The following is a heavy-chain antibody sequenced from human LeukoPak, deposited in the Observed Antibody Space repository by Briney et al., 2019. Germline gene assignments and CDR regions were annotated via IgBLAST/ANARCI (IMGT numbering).Heavy chain of an antibody. CDR1: GYTFTSYY. D-gene: IGHD6-13*01. V-gene: IGHV1-46*01. Sequence: ASVKVSCKASGYTFTSYYMHWVRQAPGQGLEWMGIINPSGGSTSYAQKFQGRVSMTRDTSTSTVYMERSSLRSEDTAVYYCARDNSGSSLPAPFDHWGQGTLVTVSS. CDR2: INPSGGST. CDR3: ARDNSGSSLPAPFDH. J-gene: IGHJ4*02.